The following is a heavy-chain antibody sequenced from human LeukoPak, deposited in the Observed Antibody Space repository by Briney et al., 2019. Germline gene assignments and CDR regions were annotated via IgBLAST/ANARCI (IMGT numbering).Heavy chain of an antibody. V-gene: IGHV6-1*01. CDR3: ARSGDYRFDP. J-gene: IGHJ5*02. CDR2: TYYRSKWYY. D-gene: IGHD3-10*01. CDR1: GDSVSSNSGS. Sequence: SQTLSLTCAISGDSVSSNSGSWNWIRQSPSRGLEWLGRTYYRSKWYYDYALSVKSRITLSPDTSKNQFSLQLNSVTPEDTAVYYCARSGDYRFDPWGQGTLVTDSS.